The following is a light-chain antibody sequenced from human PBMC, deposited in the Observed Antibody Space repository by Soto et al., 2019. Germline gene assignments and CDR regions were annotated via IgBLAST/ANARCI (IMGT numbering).Light chain of an antibody. J-gene: IGKJ1*01. CDR3: QQSDSTWT. V-gene: IGKV1-9*01. CDR1: QVISIY. CDR2: ASS. Sequence: IHLTHAPASLSASVLYRVTITFLAIQVISIYVAFYQQKPGKAPKLLIYASSTFQSCVPSRFSGSGSGTDFTLTISSLQAEDFATYCCQQSDSTWTFGQGTKVDI.